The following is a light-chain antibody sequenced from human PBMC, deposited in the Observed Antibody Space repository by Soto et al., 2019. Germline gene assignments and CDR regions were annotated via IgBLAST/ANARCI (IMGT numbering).Light chain of an antibody. CDR3: QQREHWPPIT. J-gene: IGKJ5*01. Sequence: EIVLTQSPGTLSLSPGERATLSCRASQSVSNNYLAWYQQKPGQAPRLLIYDTSNRATGIPARFSGSGSGTDFTLTISSLEPEDFAVYYCQQREHWPPITFGQGTRLEI. CDR2: DTS. CDR1: QSVSNNY. V-gene: IGKV3-11*01.